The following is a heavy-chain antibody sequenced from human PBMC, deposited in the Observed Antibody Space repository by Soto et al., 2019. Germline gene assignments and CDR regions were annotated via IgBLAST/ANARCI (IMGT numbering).Heavy chain of an antibody. CDR3: ASRGYYDSSTYYYYGMDV. D-gene: IGHD3-22*01. CDR1: GGTFSSYA. J-gene: IGHJ6*02. V-gene: IGHV1-69*06. CDR2: IIPIFGTA. Sequence: QVQLVQSGAEVKKPGSSVKVSCKASGGTFSSYAISWVRQAPRQGLEWMGGIIPIFGTANYAQKFQGRVTITADKSTSTAYMELSSLRSEDTAVYYCASRGYYDSSTYYYYGMDVWGQGTTVTVSS.